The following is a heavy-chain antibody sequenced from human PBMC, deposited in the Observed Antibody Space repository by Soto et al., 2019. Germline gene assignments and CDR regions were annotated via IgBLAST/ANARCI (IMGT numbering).Heavy chain of an antibody. Sequence: ASVKVSCKTSGYTFIGYYVHWVRQVPGQGLEWMGWINPNNGGTKYAQRFQGRLTMTRDTSINAAYMELSRLTTDDTAVYYCARRRGNYPITEFLQYWGQGTLVTVSS. D-gene: IGHD3-10*01. J-gene: IGHJ1*01. V-gene: IGHV1-2*02. CDR1: GYTFIGYY. CDR3: ARRRGNYPITEFLQY. CDR2: INPNNGGT.